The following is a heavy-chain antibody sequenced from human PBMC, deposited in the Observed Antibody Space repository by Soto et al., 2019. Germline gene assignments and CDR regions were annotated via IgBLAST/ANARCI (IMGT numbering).Heavy chain of an antibody. CDR3: ARDRWDIVLVPAAAFYYYYGMDV. J-gene: IGHJ6*02. CDR1: GYTFTSYG. CDR2: ISAHNGNT. D-gene: IGHD2-2*01. V-gene: IGHV1-18*01. Sequence: ASVKVSCKASGYTFTSYGISWVRQAPGQGLEWMGWISAHNGNTNYAQKLQGRVTMITVTSTSTAYIELSSLRSGDTAVYYCARDRWDIVLVPAAAFYYYYGMDVWG.